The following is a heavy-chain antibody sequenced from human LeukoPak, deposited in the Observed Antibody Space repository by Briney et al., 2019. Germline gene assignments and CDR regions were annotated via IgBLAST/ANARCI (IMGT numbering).Heavy chain of an antibody. CDR3: ARDSDYYASGTYYRVGSDP. CDR1: GDSVSSHSAA. D-gene: IGHD3-10*01. J-gene: IGHJ5*02. Sequence: SQTLPLACAISGDSVSSHSAAWNWIRQSPSRGLEWLGRTYYRSKWYSDYAVSVKSRITINPDTSKNQFSLQLNSVTPEDTAVYYCARDSDYYASGTYYRVGSDPWGQGTLVTVSS. CDR2: TYYRSKWYS. V-gene: IGHV6-1*01.